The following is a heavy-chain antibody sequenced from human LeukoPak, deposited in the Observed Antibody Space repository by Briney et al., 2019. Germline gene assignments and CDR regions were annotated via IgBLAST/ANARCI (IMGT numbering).Heavy chain of an antibody. CDR2: ISPDGNER. V-gene: IGHV3-7*01. D-gene: IGHD6-19*01. CDR1: GFDFSTSW. Sequence: PGGSLRLSCAASGFDFSTSWMGWVRQAPGKGLEWVINISPDGNERYSVDSVKGRFTISRDNAENSLYLRMKGLEVEDTAMYYCTRDGSGWSVYWGQGALVTVSS. J-gene: IGHJ4*02. CDR3: TRDGSGWSVY.